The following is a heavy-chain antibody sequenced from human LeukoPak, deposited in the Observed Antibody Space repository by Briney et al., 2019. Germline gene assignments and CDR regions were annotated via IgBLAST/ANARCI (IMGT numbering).Heavy chain of an antibody. V-gene: IGHV1-46*01. J-gene: IGHJ4*02. CDR2: INPSGGST. CDR3: ASQPRDDYGGQPVDY. D-gene: IGHD4-23*01. Sequence: ASVKVSCKASGYTFTSYYMHWVRQAPGQGLEWMGIINPSGGSTSYAQKFQGRVTMTRDTSTSTVYMELSSLRSEDTAVYYCASQPRDDYGGQPVDYWGQGTLVTVSS. CDR1: GYTFTSYY.